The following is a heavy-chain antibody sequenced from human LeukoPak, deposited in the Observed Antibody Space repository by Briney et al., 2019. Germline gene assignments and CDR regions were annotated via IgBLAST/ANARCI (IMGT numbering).Heavy chain of an antibody. J-gene: IGHJ5*02. D-gene: IGHD2-15*01. CDR1: GYTFTGYS. Sequence: ASVKVSCKASGYTFTGYSLHWVRQAPGQGLEWMGWINPNSGGTNYAQRFQGRVTMTRDTSISTSYIELNRLTSDDTAVYYCARGYCSGARCSGAWFDPWGQGTLVTVSS. V-gene: IGHV1-2*02. CDR2: INPNSGGT. CDR3: ARGYCSGARCSGAWFDP.